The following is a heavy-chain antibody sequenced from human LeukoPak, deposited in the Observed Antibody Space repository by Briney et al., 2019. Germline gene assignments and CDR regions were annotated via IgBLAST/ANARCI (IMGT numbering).Heavy chain of an antibody. D-gene: IGHD3-22*01. J-gene: IGHJ4*02. V-gene: IGHV3-23*01. CDR3: AKSPYDSSGYYHY. CDR1: GFTFSSYS. CDR2: ISGSGGST. Sequence: GGSLRLSCAASGFTFSSYSMSWVRQAPGKGLEWVSAISGSGGSTYYADSVKGRFTISRDNSKNTLYLQMNSLRAEDTAVYYCAKSPYDSSGYYHYWGQGTLVTVSS.